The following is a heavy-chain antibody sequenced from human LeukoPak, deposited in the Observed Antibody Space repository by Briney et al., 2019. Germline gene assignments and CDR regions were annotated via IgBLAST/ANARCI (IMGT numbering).Heavy chain of an antibody. D-gene: IGHD7-27*01. Sequence: SETLSLTCTVSGGSVSDYYWSWIRQSPGKGLEWIGYIYYTGSSSYNPSLRSRVTISADTSKNQFSLKLSSVTAADTAVYYFARRKLGNVYLCRGTLIIVSS. CDR3: ARRKLGNVY. J-gene: IGHJ4*01. CDR2: IYYTGSS. CDR1: GGSVSDYY. V-gene: IGHV4-59*02.